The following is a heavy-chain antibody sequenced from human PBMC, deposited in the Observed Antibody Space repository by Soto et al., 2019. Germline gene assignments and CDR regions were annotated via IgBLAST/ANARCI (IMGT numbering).Heavy chain of an antibody. V-gene: IGHV4-30-4*01. CDR3: ARGNDYVYFYDY. Sequence: QVQLQESGPGLAKPSQTLSLICTDSGDSLTTGDYYWTWIRQSPGEGLEWIGYISRSGNIFYNPSLKSRITISLDTSKDQFSLKLNSVTAADTAVYYCARGNDYVYFYDYWGQGTLLTVSS. J-gene: IGHJ4*02. CDR2: ISRSGNI. D-gene: IGHD4-17*01. CDR1: GDSLTTGDYY.